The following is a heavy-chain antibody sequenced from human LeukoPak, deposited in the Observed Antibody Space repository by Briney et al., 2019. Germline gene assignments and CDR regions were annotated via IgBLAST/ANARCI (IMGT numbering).Heavy chain of an antibody. CDR3: AKDSGWFGTYFDY. CDR2: ISYDGSNK. Sequence: GGSLRLSCAASGFTFSSYWMSWVRQAPGKGLEWVAVISYDGSNKYYADSVKGRFTISRDNSKNTLYLQMNSLRAEDTAVYYCAKDSGWFGTYFDYWGQGTLVTVSS. CDR1: GFTFSSYW. V-gene: IGHV3-30*18. J-gene: IGHJ4*02. D-gene: IGHD3-10*01.